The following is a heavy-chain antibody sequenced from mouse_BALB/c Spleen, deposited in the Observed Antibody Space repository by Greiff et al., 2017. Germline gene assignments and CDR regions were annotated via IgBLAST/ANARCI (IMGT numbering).Heavy chain of an antibody. J-gene: IGHJ4*01. CDR3: ARRYCRYDVGAMDY. CDR2: ISYSGST. V-gene: IGHV3-8*02. D-gene: IGHD2-14*01. CDR1: GDSITSGY. Sequence: EVQVVESGPSLVKPSQTLSLTCSVTGDSITSGYWNWIRKFPGNKLEYMGYISYSGSTYYNPSLKSRISITRDTSKNQYYLQLNSVTTEDTATYYCARRYCRYDVGAMDYWGQGTSVTVSS.